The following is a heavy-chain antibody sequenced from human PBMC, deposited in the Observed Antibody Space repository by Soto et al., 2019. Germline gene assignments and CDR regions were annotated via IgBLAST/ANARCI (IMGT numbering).Heavy chain of an antibody. CDR3: AGPYYYDSSGYYYYYYGMDV. CDR1: GFTFSSYS. D-gene: IGHD3-22*01. CDR2: ISSNSSTI. J-gene: IGHJ6*02. V-gene: IGHV3-48*02. Sequence: GGSLRLSCAASGFTFSSYSMNWVRQAPGKGPAWVSYISSNSSTIYYADSVKGRFTISRDNAKNSLYLQMNSLRDEDTAVYYCAGPYYYDSSGYYYYYYGMDVWGQGTTVTVSS.